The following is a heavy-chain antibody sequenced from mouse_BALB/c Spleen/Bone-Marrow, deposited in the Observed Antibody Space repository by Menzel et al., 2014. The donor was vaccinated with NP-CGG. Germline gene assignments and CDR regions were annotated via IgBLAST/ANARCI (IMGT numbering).Heavy chain of an antibody. CDR2: ISNGGGST. V-gene: IGHV5-12*02. CDR1: GFTFSDYY. J-gene: IGHJ3*01. CDR3: ARHDGYRTWFAY. D-gene: IGHD2-3*01. Sequence: VQLKESGGGLVQPGVSLKLSCATSGFTFSDYYMYWVRQTPEKRLEWVAYISNGGGSTYYPDTVKGRFTISRDNAKNTLYLQMSRLKSEDTAMYYCARHDGYRTWFAYWGQGTLANVSA.